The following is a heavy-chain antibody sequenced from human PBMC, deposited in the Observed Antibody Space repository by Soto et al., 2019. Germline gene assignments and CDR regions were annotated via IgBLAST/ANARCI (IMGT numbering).Heavy chain of an antibody. V-gene: IGHV3-23*05. J-gene: IGHJ4*02. CDR2: IDTSGGNT. Sequence: PGGSLRLSCTVSGFTFGNYGMSWVRQAPGKGLQWVLTIDTSGGNTYYADSVKGRFTISRDNSKKTLYLQLSSLRDDDTAVYYCASDYWGQGTLVTVSS. CDR1: GFTFGNYG. CDR3: ASDY.